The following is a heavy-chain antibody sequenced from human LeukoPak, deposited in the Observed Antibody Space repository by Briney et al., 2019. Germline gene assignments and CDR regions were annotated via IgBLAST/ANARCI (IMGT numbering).Heavy chain of an antibody. D-gene: IGHD3-22*01. CDR3: ARDQYDTWSRRGNFDS. J-gene: IGHJ4*02. CDR2: IKLDGSGK. CDR1: GFTFGKYW. Sequence: GGSLRLSCVASGFTFGKYWMSWVRQAPGKGLEWVANIKLDGSGKNYVDSVKGRFTISRDNTKNSLYLQMNSLRAEDTAVFYCARDQYDTWSRRGNFDSWGQGTLVIVSS. V-gene: IGHV3-7*03.